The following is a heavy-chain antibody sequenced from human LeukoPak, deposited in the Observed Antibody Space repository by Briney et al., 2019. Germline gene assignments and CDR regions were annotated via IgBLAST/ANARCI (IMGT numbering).Heavy chain of an antibody. Sequence: PSETLSLTCAVYGGSFSGYYWSWIRQPPGKGLEWIGEINHSGSTNYNPSLKSRVAISVDTSKNQFSLKLSSVTAADTAVYYCARGRATGTTRGDFDYWGQGTLVTVSS. CDR3: ARGRATGTTRGDFDY. D-gene: IGHD1-1*01. CDR1: GGSFSGYY. J-gene: IGHJ4*02. CDR2: INHSGST. V-gene: IGHV4-34*01.